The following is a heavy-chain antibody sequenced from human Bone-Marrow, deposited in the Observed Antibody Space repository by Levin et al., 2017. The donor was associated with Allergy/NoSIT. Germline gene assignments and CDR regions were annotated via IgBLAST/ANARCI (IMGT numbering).Heavy chain of an antibody. Sequence: GESLKISCAASGFTFSGSAMHWVRQASGKGLEWVGRIRSKANSYATAYAASVKGRFTISRDDSKNTAYLQMNSLKTEDTAVYYCTSQPYYYGSGREKDFDYWGQGTLVTVSS. CDR2: IRSKANSYAT. CDR1: GFTFSGSA. J-gene: IGHJ4*02. V-gene: IGHV3-73*01. CDR3: TSQPYYYGSGREKDFDY. D-gene: IGHD3-10*01.